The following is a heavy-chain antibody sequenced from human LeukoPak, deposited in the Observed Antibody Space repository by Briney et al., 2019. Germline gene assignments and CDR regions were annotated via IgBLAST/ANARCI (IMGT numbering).Heavy chain of an antibody. Sequence: GASVKVSCKASGYTFTSYDINWVRQATGQGLEWMGWMNPNGGNTGYAQKFQGRVTMTRNTSISTAYMELSSLRSEDTAVYYCARGFITMIVGGYNWFDPWGQGTLVTVSS. J-gene: IGHJ5*02. D-gene: IGHD3-22*01. CDR1: GYTFTSYD. V-gene: IGHV1-8*01. CDR2: MNPNGGNT. CDR3: ARGFITMIVGGYNWFDP.